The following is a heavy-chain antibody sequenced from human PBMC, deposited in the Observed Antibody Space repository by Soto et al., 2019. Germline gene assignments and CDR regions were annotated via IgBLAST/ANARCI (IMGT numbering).Heavy chain of an antibody. CDR3: ARAGGSYYDWFDP. J-gene: IGHJ5*02. D-gene: IGHD1-26*01. Sequence: WTWIRQPPGTGLEWIGYIHYSGSPYYNPSLRSRVTISVDTSKNQFSLKMSSVTAADTAVYYCARAGGSYYDWFDPWGQGTLVTVSS. V-gene: IGHV4-31*02. CDR2: IHYSGSP.